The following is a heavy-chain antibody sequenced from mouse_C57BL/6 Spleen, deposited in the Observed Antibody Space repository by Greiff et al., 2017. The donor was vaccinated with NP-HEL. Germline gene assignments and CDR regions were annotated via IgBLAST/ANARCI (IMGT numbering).Heavy chain of an antibody. V-gene: IGHV1-15*01. CDR1: GYTFTDYE. J-gene: IGHJ2*01. CDR2: IDPETGGT. Sequence: VQLQQSGAELVRPGASVTLSCKASGYTFTDYEMHWVKQTPVHGLEWIGAIDPETGGTAYNQKFKGKAILTADKSSSTAYMELRSLTSEDSAVYYCTRGDYYGSSYVYWGQGTTLTVAS. CDR3: TRGDYYGSSYVY. D-gene: IGHD1-1*01.